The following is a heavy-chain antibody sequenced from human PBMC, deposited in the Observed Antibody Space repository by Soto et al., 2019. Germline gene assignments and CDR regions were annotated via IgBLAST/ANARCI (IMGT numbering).Heavy chain of an antibody. J-gene: IGHJ6*02. Sequence: QAQLVQSGAEVKKPGSSVKVSCKASGGTFSSYAISWVRQAPGQGLEWMGGIIPIFGTANYAQKFQGRVTITADKSTSTAYMELSSLRSEDTAVYYCARHRRDTIFGVVIIRNGMDVWGQGTTVTVSS. V-gene: IGHV1-69*06. CDR2: IIPIFGTA. CDR1: GGTFSSYA. CDR3: ARHRRDTIFGVVIIRNGMDV. D-gene: IGHD3-3*01.